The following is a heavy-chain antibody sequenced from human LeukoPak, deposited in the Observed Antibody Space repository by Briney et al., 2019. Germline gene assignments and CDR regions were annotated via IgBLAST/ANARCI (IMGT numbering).Heavy chain of an antibody. CDR1: GFTFRNYW. Sequence: GGSLRLSCAASGFTFRNYWMHWVRQAPGKGLVWVSRIIHDGSGTTYADSVKGRFTISRDNAKNPLYLQMNSLRVEDTAVYFCARERHTSYHYWGQGTLVSVSS. V-gene: IGHV3-74*01. D-gene: IGHD2-2*01. CDR2: IIHDGSGT. J-gene: IGHJ4*02. CDR3: ARERHTSYHY.